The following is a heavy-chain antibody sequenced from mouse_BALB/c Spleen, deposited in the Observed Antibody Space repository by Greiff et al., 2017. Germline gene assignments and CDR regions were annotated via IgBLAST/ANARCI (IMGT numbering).Heavy chain of an antibody. CDR3: ARLNDGYPAWFAY. V-gene: IGHV3-8*02. D-gene: IGHD2-3*01. Sequence: VQLQQSGPSLVKPSQTLSLTCSVTGDSITSGYWNWIRKFPGNKLEYMGYISYSGSTYYNPSLKSRISITRDTSKNQYYLQLNSVTTEDTATYYCARLNDGYPAWFAYWGQGTLVTVSA. CDR2: ISYSGST. J-gene: IGHJ3*01. CDR1: GDSITSGY.